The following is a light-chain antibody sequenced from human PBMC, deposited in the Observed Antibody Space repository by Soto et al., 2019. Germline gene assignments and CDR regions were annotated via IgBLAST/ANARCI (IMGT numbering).Light chain of an antibody. Sequence: QSVLTQPPSVSGAPGQRVTISCTGSSSNFGAGYDVHWYQQVPGTAPKLLIYGNGNRPSGVPDRFSGSKSGTSASLAINGLQSGDEADYYCGAWDESLNGYVFGTGTKLTVL. V-gene: IGLV1-40*01. J-gene: IGLJ1*01. CDR3: GAWDESLNGYV. CDR1: SSNFGAGYD. CDR2: GNG.